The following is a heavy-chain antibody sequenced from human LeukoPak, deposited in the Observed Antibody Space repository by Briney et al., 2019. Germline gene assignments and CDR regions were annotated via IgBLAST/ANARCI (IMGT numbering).Heavy chain of an antibody. J-gene: IGHJ4*02. V-gene: IGHV4-59*01. CDR2: VYSSGST. Sequence: SETLSLTCTVSGGSISSYYWSWIRQPPGKGLEWIGYVYSSGSTKYNPSLKSRVTISLDTSKNQFSLKLSSVTAADTAVYYCARGFTQDDYWGQGILVTVSS. CDR1: GGSISSYY. CDR3: ARGFTQDDY.